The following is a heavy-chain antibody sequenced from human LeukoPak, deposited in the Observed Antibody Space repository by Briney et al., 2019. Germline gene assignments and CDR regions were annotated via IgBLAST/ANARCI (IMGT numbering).Heavy chain of an antibody. CDR1: GFTFSSYA. CDR2: ISGSGGST. D-gene: IGHD3-22*01. Sequence: GGSLRLSCAASGFTFSSYAMSWVRQAPGKGLAWVSAISGSGGSTYYADSVKGRFTISRDNSKNTLYLQMNSLRAEDTAVYYCAKGRGMTYDSSGQTYFDYWGQGTLVTVSS. V-gene: IGHV3-23*01. CDR3: AKGRGMTYDSSGQTYFDY. J-gene: IGHJ4*02.